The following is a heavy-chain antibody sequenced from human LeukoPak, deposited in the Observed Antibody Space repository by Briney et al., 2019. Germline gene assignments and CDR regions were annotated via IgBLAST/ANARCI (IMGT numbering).Heavy chain of an antibody. V-gene: IGHV1-2*04. CDR3: ATYYNFWSGYYPIKPYYYYGMDV. CDR2: INPNSGGT. CDR1: GYTFTGYY. D-gene: IGHD3-3*01. J-gene: IGHJ6*02. Sequence: ASVKVSCKASGYTFTGYYMHWVRQAPGQGLEWMGWINPNSGGTNYAQKFQGWVTMTRDTSISTAYMELSRLRSDDTAVYYCATYYNFWSGYYPIKPYYYYGMDVWGQGTTVTVSS.